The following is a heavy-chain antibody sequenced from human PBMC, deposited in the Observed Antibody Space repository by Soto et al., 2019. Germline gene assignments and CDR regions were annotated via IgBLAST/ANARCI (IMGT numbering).Heavy chain of an antibody. CDR2: ISSSSGAI. V-gene: IGHV3-48*03. CDR1: GFTFSSYE. CDR3: ASGIEARRLES. J-gene: IGHJ4*02. D-gene: IGHD6-6*01. Sequence: LRLSCAASGFTFSSYEMNWVREAPGKGLEWVSFISSSSGAIYYADSVKGRFTISRDNAKNSLYLQMNSLRAEDTAIYYCASGIEARRLESWGQGTLVTVSS.